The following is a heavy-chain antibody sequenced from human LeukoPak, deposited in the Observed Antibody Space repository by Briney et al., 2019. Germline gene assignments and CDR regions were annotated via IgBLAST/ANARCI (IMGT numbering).Heavy chain of an antibody. CDR2: IIPIFGTA. CDR1: GGTFSSYA. D-gene: IGHD4-17*01. V-gene: IGHV1-69*13. CDR3: ARDAIWDDYGDYGLLDY. Sequence: ASVKVSCKASGGTFSSYAISWVRQAPGQGLEWMGGIIPIFGTANYAQKFQGRVTITADESTSTAYMELSSLRSEDTAVYYCARDAIWDDYGDYGLLDYWSQGTLVTVSS. J-gene: IGHJ4*02.